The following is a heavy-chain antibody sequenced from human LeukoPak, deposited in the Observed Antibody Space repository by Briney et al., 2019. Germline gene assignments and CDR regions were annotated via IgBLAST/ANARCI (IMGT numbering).Heavy chain of an antibody. CDR3: ARVGPGVWFDY. D-gene: IGHD3-16*01. CDR1: GGSISSSSYY. V-gene: IGHV4-39*01. CDR2: IFYSGIT. J-gene: IGHJ4*02. Sequence: SETLSLSCTVSGGSISSSSYYWGWIRQSPGRGLEWIASIFYSGITYYNPSLKSRVTISADTSKNQFSLKLSSVTAADTAVYYCARVGPGVWFDYWGQGTLVTVSS.